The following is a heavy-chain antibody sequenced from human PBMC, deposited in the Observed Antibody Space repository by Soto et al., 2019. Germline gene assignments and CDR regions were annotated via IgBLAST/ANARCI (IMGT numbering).Heavy chain of an antibody. CDR3: AKDKGRYSISPVYLFDS. J-gene: IGHJ4*02. D-gene: IGHD6-6*01. CDR2: ISWNSGSI. V-gene: IGHV3-9*01. CDR1: GFTFDDYA. Sequence: EVQLVESGGGLVQPGRSLRLSCAASGFTFDDYAMHWVRQAPGKGLEWVSGISWNSGSIGYADSVKGRFTISRDNAKNSLYLQMNSLRAEDTALYYCAKDKGRYSISPVYLFDSWGQGTLVTVSS.